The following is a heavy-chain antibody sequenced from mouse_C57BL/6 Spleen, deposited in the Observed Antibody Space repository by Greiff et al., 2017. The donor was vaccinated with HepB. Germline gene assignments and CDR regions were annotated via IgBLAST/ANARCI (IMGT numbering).Heavy chain of an antibody. J-gene: IGHJ3*01. D-gene: IGHD4-1*01. V-gene: IGHV1-69*01. Sequence: QVQLQQPGAELVMPGASVKLSCKASGYTFTSYWMHWVKQRPGQGLEWIGEIDPSDSYTNYNQKFKGKSTLTVDKSSSTAYMQLSSLTSEDSAVYYCARRDKLVSGFAYWGQGTLVTVSA. CDR1: GYTFTSYW. CDR3: ARRDKLVSGFAY. CDR2: IDPSDSYT.